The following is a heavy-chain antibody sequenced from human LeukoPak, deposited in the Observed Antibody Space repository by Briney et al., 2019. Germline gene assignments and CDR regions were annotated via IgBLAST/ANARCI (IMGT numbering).Heavy chain of an antibody. J-gene: IGHJ4*02. Sequence: SETLSLTCAVYDGSFSGYYWSWIRQPPGKGLEWIGEINHSGSTNYNPSLKSRVTISVDTSKNQFSLKLSSVTAADTAVYYCARAHRYYGSGSYFVDYWGQGTLVTVSS. CDR2: INHSGST. CDR3: ARAHRYYGSGSYFVDY. D-gene: IGHD3-10*01. CDR1: DGSFSGYY. V-gene: IGHV4-34*01.